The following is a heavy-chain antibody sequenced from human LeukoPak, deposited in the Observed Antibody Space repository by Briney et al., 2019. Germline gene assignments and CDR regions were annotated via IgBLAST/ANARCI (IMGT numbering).Heavy chain of an antibody. V-gene: IGHV3-20*04. CDR2: LNWNGGST. J-gene: IGHJ4*02. CDR1: GFTFSSYA. CDR3: ARVGRDSIGAFDY. Sequence: GGSLRLSCAASGFTFSSYAMNWVRQAPGKGLEWVSGLNWNGGSTGYADSVKGRFTISRDNAKNSLYLQMNSLRAEDTALYYCARVGRDSIGAFDYWGQGTLVTVSS. D-gene: IGHD5-24*01.